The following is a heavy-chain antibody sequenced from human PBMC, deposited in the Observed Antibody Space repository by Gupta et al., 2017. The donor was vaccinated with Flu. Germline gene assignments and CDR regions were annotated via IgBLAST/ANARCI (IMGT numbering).Heavy chain of an antibody. Sequence: SLTCTVSGGSISSSSYYWGWIRQPPGKGLEWIGSIYYSGSTYYNPSLKSRVTISVDTSKNQFSLKLSSVTAADTAVYYCARLPTYYYDSSGYFNWFDPWGQGTLVTVSS. CDR2: IYYSGST. CDR3: ARLPTYYYDSSGYFNWFDP. V-gene: IGHV4-39*01. D-gene: IGHD3-22*01. J-gene: IGHJ5*02. CDR1: GGSISSSSYY.